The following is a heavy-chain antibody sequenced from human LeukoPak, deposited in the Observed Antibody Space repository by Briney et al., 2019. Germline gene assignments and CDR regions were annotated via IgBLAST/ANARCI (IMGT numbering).Heavy chain of an antibody. CDR1: GGSFSGYY. Sequence: SVTLSLTCAVYGGSFSGYYWSWIRQPPGKGLEWIGEINHSGSTNYNPSLKSRVTISVDTSKNQFSLKLSSVTAADTAVYYCARGRYYGSGSYYNVLDLDYWGQGTLVTVSS. CDR3: ARGRYYGSGSYYNVLDLDY. V-gene: IGHV4-34*01. J-gene: IGHJ4*02. D-gene: IGHD3-10*01. CDR2: INHSGST.